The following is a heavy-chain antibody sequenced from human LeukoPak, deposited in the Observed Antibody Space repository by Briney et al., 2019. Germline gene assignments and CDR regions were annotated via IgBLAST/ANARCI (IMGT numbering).Heavy chain of an antibody. V-gene: IGHV4-59*01. J-gene: IGHJ4*02. CDR2: IYYSGST. D-gene: IGHD5-18*01. CDR3: ARWRYSYGLDY. Sequence: SETLSLTCTVSGGSISSYYWSWIRQPPGKGLEWIGYIYYSGSTNHNPSLKSRVTMSVDTSKNQVSLKLRFVTAADTAVYYCARWRYSYGLDYWGQGTLVTVSS. CDR1: GGSISSYY.